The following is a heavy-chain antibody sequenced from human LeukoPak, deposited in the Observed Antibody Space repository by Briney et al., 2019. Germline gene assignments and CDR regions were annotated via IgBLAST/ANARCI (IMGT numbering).Heavy chain of an antibody. V-gene: IGHV3-9*03. D-gene: IGHD6-19*01. CDR2: ISWNSGSI. CDR3: AAEGRYYFDY. CDR1: GFTFDGYA. J-gene: IGHJ4*02. Sequence: GGSLRLPCAASGFTFDGYAMHWVRQAPGKGLEWVSGISWNSGSIGYADSVKGRFTISRDNAKNSLYLQMNSLRAEDMALYYCAAEGRYYFDYWGQGTLVTVSS.